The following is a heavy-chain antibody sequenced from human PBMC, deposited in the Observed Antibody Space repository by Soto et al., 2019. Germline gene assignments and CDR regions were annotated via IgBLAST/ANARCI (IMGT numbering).Heavy chain of an antibody. J-gene: IGHJ4*02. CDR3: AREARGGGYFDY. V-gene: IGHV3-48*03. CDR1: GFTFSSYE. CDR2: ISSTVM. Sequence: GGSLRLSCAASGFTFSSYEMNWVRQAPGKGLEWVSYISSTVMYYTDSVKGRFTISRDNARNSLYLQMNSLRAEDTAVYYCAREARGGGYFDYWGPGTPVTVSS. D-gene: IGHD2-15*01.